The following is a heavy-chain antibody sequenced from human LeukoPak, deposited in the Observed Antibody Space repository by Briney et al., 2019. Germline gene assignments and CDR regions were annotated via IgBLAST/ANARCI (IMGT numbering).Heavy chain of an antibody. Sequence: GGSLRLSCVTSGFTFSNYAMSWVRQAPGKGLEWVSAISASGTSTYYADSVKGRFTISKDNSKNTLYLQMNSLRAEDTAVYYCAKDRTVFRGITYYFDYWGQGTLDTVSS. CDR3: AKDRTVFRGITYYFDY. CDR2: ISASGTST. D-gene: IGHD3-10*01. V-gene: IGHV3-23*01. CDR1: GFTFSNYA. J-gene: IGHJ4*02.